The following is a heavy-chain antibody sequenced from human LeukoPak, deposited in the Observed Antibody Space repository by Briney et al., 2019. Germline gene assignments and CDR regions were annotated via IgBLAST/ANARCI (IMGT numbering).Heavy chain of an antibody. D-gene: IGHD3-10*01. J-gene: IGHJ5*02. Sequence: ASVKVSCEASGYTFTSYYMHWVRQAPGQGLEWMGIINPSGGSTSYAQKFQGRVTMTRDMSTSTVYMELSSLRSEDTAVYYCARLAVRGVISPLFWFDPWGQGTLVTVSS. CDR3: ARLAVRGVISPLFWFDP. V-gene: IGHV1-46*01. CDR2: INPSGGST. CDR1: GYTFTSYY.